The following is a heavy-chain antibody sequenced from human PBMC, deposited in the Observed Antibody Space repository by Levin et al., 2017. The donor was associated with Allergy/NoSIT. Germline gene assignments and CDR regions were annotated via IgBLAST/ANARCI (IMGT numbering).Heavy chain of an antibody. CDR1: GFTFRNYW. J-gene: IGHJ3*01. CDR2: MNQGGSVK. Sequence: GGSLRLSCAASGFTFRNYWMSWVRQVPGKGLEFVANMNQGGSVKNYVDSVKGRFTISRDNAQNSVFLQMNSLRAEDTAVYYCARDPIHSAFDVWGQGTVVTVSS. V-gene: IGHV3-7*01. CDR3: ARDPIHSAFDV. D-gene: IGHD3-3*01.